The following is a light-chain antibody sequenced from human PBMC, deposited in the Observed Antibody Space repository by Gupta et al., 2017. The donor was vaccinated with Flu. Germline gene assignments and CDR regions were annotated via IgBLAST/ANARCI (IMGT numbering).Light chain of an antibody. CDR2: DAS. CDR1: QDISNY. CDR3: QQYDNLPPIT. Sequence: DMQMTQSPSSLSASVGDRVTITCQASQDISNYLNWYQQKPGKAPKLLIYDASNLETGVPSRFSGSGSGTDFTFTISSLQPKDIATYYYQQYDNLPPITFGQGTRLEIK. J-gene: IGKJ5*01. V-gene: IGKV1-33*01.